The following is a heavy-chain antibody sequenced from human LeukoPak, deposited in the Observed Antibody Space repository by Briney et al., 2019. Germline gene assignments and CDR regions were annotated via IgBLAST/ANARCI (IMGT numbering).Heavy chain of an antibody. J-gene: IGHJ5*02. D-gene: IGHD1-26*01. CDR2: IYSSGNT. Sequence: PGGSLRLSCAASGFIVSSNYMSWVRQAPGKGLEWVSIIYSSGNTYYADSVKGRFTISRDTSKNTLYLQMNSLRAEDTAFYYCAREVGATRGLDPWGQGTLVTVSS. CDR3: AREVGATRGLDP. V-gene: IGHV3-53*01. CDR1: GFIVSSNY.